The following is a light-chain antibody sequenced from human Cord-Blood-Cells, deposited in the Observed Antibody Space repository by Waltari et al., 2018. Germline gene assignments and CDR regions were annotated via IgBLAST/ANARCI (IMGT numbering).Light chain of an antibody. J-gene: IGLJ3*02. Sequence: QSALTQPASVSGSPGQSITISCTGTSSDVGGFKHVSWYQQHPGTPPNLLIYDVSNRPSGVSNRFSGSKSGNTASLTISGLQAEDEADYYCSSYTSSSTWVFGGGTKLTVL. CDR1: SSDVGGFKH. CDR3: SSYTSSSTWV. CDR2: DVS. V-gene: IGLV2-14*01.